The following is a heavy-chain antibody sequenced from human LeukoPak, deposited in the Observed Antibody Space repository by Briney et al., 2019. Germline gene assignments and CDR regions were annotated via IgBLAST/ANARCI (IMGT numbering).Heavy chain of an antibody. CDR1: GFSFSGNA. V-gene: IGHV3-64D*09. Sequence: GGSLRLSCSASGFSFSGNAMHWVRQAPGKGLEYVSAISSNGAGTYYVDSVKGRFTISRDNSKNTLYLQMSSLRPEDTALYYCVKGGSEGGDYWGQGTLVTVSS. CDR3: VKGGSEGGDY. J-gene: IGHJ4*02. CDR2: ISSNGAGT. D-gene: IGHD1-26*01.